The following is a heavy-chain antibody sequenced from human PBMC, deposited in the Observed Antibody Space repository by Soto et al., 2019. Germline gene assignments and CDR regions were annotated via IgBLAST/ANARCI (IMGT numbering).Heavy chain of an antibody. V-gene: IGHV3-7*01. CDR2: IKEEGSEK. CDR1: GFTFSSYW. CDR3: VRETCGNAH. D-gene: IGHD5-12*01. J-gene: IGHJ4*02. Sequence: EVQLVESGGGLVQPGGSLRLSCAASGFTFSSYWMSWVRQAPGKGLEWVANIKEEGSEKSYVDSVKGRFTISRDNTKNSLYLQMNSLRAEDTAVYYCVRETCGNAHWGQGILVTVSS.